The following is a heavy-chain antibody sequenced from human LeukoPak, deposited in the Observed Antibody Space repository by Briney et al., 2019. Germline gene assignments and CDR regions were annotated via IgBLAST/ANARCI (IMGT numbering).Heavy chain of an antibody. CDR2: TDWDDDK. CDR1: EFSLSTSGMC. V-gene: IGHV2-70*17. CDR3: ARNYYNILTGYSGGDY. J-gene: IGHJ4*02. Sequence: SGPALVKPTQTLTLTCTFSEFSLSTSGMCVSWIRQPPGKALEWLARTDWDDDKFYSSSLKTRLTISKDTSKNQVVLTMTNMDPVDTATYYCARNYYNILTGYSGGDYWGQGTLVTVSS. D-gene: IGHD3-9*01.